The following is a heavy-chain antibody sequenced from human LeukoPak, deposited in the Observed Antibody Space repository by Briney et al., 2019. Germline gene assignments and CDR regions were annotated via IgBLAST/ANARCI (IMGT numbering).Heavy chain of an antibody. CDR3: ARDAGYSSSLFLDY. D-gene: IGHD6-6*01. V-gene: IGHV3-66*02. Sequence: GGSLRLSCAASGFTVSSNYMSWVRQAPGKGLEWVSVIYSGGSTYYADSVKGRFTISRDNSKNTLYLQMNSLRAEDTAVYYCARDAGYSSSLFLDYWGQGTLVTVSS. J-gene: IGHJ4*02. CDR2: IYSGGST. CDR1: GFTVSSNY.